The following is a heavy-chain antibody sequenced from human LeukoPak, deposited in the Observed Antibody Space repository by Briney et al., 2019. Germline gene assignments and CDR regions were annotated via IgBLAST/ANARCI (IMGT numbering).Heavy chain of an antibody. Sequence: GASVKVSCKASGYTFKNYDINWVRQATGQGLEWMGWMNPNSGNTGFAQKFQDRVSMTRDTSISTAYMELSRLRSDDTAVYYCARDPNYYDSSGYSFDPWGQGTLVTVSS. CDR3: ARDPNYYDSSGYSFDP. V-gene: IGHV1-8*02. D-gene: IGHD3-22*01. CDR2: MNPNSGNT. J-gene: IGHJ5*02. CDR1: GYTFKNYD.